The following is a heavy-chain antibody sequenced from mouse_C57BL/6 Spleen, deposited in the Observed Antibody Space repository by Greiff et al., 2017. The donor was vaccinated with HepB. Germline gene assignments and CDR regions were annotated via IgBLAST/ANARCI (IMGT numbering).Heavy chain of an antibody. J-gene: IGHJ1*03. CDR1: GFTFSDFY. D-gene: IGHD1-1*01. CDR3: AREPSYYGSSYWYFDV. Sequence: DVKLVESGGGLVQSGRSLRLSCATSGFTFSDFYMEWVRQAPGKGLEWIAASRNKANDYTTEYSASVKGRFIVSRDTSQSILYLQMNALRAEDTAIYYCAREPSYYGSSYWYFDVWGTGTTVTVSS. CDR2: SRNKANDYTT. V-gene: IGHV7-1*01.